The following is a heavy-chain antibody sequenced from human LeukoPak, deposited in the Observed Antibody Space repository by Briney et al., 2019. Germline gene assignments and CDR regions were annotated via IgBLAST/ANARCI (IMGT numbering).Heavy chain of an antibody. D-gene: IGHD2-8*01. CDR3: AREMAV. Sequence: GGSLRLSCAASGFSFGTYSMHWARQVPGKGLEWVAVIWYDGSNEDYADSVKGRFTISRDNSKNTLCLQMNSLRAEDTAVYYCAREMAVWGQGALVTVSS. V-gene: IGHV3-33*01. J-gene: IGHJ4*02. CDR2: IWYDGSNE. CDR1: GFSFGTYS.